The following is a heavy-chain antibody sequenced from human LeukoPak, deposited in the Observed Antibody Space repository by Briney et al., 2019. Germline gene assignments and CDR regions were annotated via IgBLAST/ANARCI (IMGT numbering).Heavy chain of an antibody. Sequence: ASVKVSCKASGYTFTGYYMHWVRQAPGQGLERMGRINPNSGGTNYAQKFQGRVTMTRDTSISTAYMELSRLRSDDTAVYYCARLDDSSGYIELWGQGTLVTVSS. CDR2: INPNSGGT. J-gene: IGHJ4*02. CDR3: ARLDDSSGYIEL. D-gene: IGHD3-22*01. CDR1: GYTFTGYY. V-gene: IGHV1-2*06.